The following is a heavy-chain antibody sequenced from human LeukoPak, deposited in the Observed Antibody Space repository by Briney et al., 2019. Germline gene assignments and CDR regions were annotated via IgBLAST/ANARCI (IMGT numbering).Heavy chain of an antibody. V-gene: IGHV4-59*12. D-gene: IGHD3-16*02. CDR1: GGSISSYY. CDR2: IYYSGST. CDR3: AREGGSYRPLDY. J-gene: IGHJ4*02. Sequence: PSETLSLTCTVSGGSISSYYWSWIRQPPGKGLEWIGYIYYSGSTNYNPSLKSRVTISVDTSANHVSLQMTSVTAADTAVYYCAREGGSYRPLDYSGQGTLVTVSS.